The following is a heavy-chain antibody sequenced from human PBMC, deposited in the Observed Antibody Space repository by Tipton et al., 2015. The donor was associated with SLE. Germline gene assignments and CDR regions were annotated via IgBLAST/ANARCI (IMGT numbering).Heavy chain of an antibody. CDR2: IYSSGIT. CDR1: GGSISSYY. V-gene: IGHV4-4*08. J-gene: IGHJ2*01. D-gene: IGHD2-15*01. CDR3: ARDNICSGGSCFDWYFDL. Sequence: TLSLTCTVSGGSISSYYWSWIRQSPGMGLEWIGYIYSSGITNYNPSLKSRVTMSVNTSENQFSLKLSSVTATDTAVYYCARDNICSGGSCFDWYFDLWGRGTLVTVSS.